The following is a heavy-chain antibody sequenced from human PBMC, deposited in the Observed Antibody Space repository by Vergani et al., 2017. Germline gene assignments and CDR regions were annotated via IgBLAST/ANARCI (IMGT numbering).Heavy chain of an antibody. CDR2: IWYDGSNK. CDR3: AKVRDANQLPHY. D-gene: IGHD2-2*01. V-gene: IGHV3-33*06. Sequence: QVQLVESGGGVVQPGRSLRLSCAASGFTFSSYGMHWVRQAPGKGLEWVAVIWYDGSNKYYADSVKGRFTISRDNSKNTLYLQMNSLRTEDTAVYFCAKVRDANQLPHYWSQGTLVTVSS. J-gene: IGHJ4*02. CDR1: GFTFSSYG.